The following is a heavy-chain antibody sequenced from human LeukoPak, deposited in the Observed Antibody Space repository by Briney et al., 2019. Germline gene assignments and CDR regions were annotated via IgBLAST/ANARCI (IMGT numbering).Heavy chain of an antibody. J-gene: IGHJ4*02. V-gene: IGHV4-30-2*01. CDR3: ARENSYDSEFDY. D-gene: IGHD5-18*01. CDR2: IYHSGST. Sequence: SQTLSLTCTVSGGSISSGGYYWSWIRQPPGKGLEWIGYIYHSGSTYYNPSLKSRVTISVDRSKNQFSLKLSSVTAADTAVYYCARENSYDSEFDYWGQGTLVTVSS. CDR1: GGSISSGGYY.